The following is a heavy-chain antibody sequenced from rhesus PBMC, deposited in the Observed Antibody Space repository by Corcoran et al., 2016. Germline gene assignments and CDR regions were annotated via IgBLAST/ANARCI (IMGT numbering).Heavy chain of an antibody. CDR3: ASAYGLDS. J-gene: IGHJ6*01. CDR2: IYGGSGST. CDR1: GGSISSNY. Sequence: QVQLQESGPGLVKPSETLSLTCAVSGGSISSNYWNWIRQPPGKGLEWIGRIYGGSGSTSYNPSLTSRVTIATDTSKNQFSLKLSSVTAADTAVYYCASAYGLDSWGQGVVVTVSS. V-gene: IGHV4-147*01.